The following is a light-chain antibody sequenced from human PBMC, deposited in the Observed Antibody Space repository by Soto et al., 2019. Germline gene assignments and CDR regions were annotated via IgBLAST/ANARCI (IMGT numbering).Light chain of an antibody. V-gene: IGLV2-14*01. CDR1: SSDVSGYNY. J-gene: IGLJ1*01. CDR3: SSYTSGSLRV. Sequence: QSALTQPASVSGSPGQSITISCTGTSSDVSGYNYVSWYQHHPGKAPKLLIYEVSYRPSGVSDRFSGSKSANTASLTISGLQAEDEADYYCSSYTSGSLRVFGTGTKV. CDR2: EVS.